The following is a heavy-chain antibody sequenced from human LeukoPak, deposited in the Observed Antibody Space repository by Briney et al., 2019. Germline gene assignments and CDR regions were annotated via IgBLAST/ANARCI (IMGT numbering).Heavy chain of an antibody. D-gene: IGHD3-9*01. V-gene: IGHV3-30*04. CDR3: ARGGILRYFDWLSKAYYFDY. CDR2: ISYDGSNK. Sequence: GGSLRLSCAASGFTFSSYAMHWVRQAPGKGLEWVAVISYDGSNKYYADSVKGRFTISRDNSKNTLYLQMSSLRAEDTAVYYCARGGILRYFDWLSKAYYFDYWGQGTLVTVSS. CDR1: GFTFSSYA. J-gene: IGHJ4*02.